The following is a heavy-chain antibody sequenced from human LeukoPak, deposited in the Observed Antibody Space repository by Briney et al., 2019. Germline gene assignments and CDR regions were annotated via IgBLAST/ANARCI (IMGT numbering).Heavy chain of an antibody. V-gene: IGHV3-33*01. D-gene: IGHD6-6*01. J-gene: IGHJ4*02. CDR3: ARDIAARRLDY. CDR2: IWYDGSNQ. CDR1: GFTFRNHG. Sequence: PGGSLRLSCAASGFTFRNHGMHWVRQAPGKGLEWVAVIWYDGSNQYYTDSVKGRFTISRDNSKTTLYLQMNSLRAEDTAVYYCARDIAARRLDYWGQGTLVTVPS.